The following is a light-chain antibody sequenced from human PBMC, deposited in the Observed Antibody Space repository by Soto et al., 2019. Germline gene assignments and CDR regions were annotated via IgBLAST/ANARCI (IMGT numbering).Light chain of an antibody. CDR1: SLDVGGYNY. CDR3: CSYAGRYTYV. V-gene: IGLV2-11*01. J-gene: IGLJ1*01. CDR2: DVS. Sequence: QSALTQPRSVSGSPGQSVTISCTGASLDVGGYNYVSWYQQHPGKAPKLMIYDVSKRPSGVPDRFSGSKSGNTASLTISGLQTEDEADYYCCSYAGRYTYVFGTGTKLTVL.